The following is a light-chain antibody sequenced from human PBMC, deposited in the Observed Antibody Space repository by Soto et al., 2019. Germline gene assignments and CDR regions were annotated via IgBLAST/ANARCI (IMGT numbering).Light chain of an antibody. CDR3: QQLNIYPFT. CDR1: QGISSY. CDR2: AAS. J-gene: IGKJ3*01. Sequence: IQLTQSPSSLSASVGDRVIMTCRASQGISSYLAWYQQKPGKAPTLLIYAASTLETGVPSRFSGSGSGTDFTLTISSLQPEDFATYYCQQLNIYPFTFGPGTTVDIK. V-gene: IGKV1-9*01.